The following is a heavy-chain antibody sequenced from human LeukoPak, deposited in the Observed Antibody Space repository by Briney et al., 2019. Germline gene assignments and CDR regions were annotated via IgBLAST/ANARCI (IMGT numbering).Heavy chain of an antibody. CDR1: GGTFSSYA. D-gene: IGHD6-13*01. V-gene: IGHV1-69*01. CDR3: ARDRLIAAAGHSWFDP. Sequence: SVKVSCKASGGTFSSYAISWVRQAPGQGLEWMGGIIPIFGTANYAQKFQGRVTITADESTSTAYMELSSLRSEDTAVYYCARDRLIAAAGHSWFDPWGQGTLVTVSS. CDR2: IIPIFGTA. J-gene: IGHJ5*02.